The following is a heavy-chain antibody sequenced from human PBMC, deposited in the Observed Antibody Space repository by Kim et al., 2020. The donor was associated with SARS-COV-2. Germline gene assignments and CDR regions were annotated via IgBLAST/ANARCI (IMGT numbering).Heavy chain of an antibody. V-gene: IGHV3-7*03. CDR2: INQDGSEK. CDR1: GFTFSSYW. CDR3: ARDRATYYDFWSGYYLARSTYGMDV. J-gene: IGHJ6*02. Sequence: GGSLRLSCAASGFTFSSYWMSWVRQAPGKGLEWVANINQDGSEKYYVDSVKGRFTISRDNAKNSLYLQMNSLRAEDTAVYYCARDRATYYDFWSGYYLARSTYGMDVWGQGTTVTVSS. D-gene: IGHD3-3*01.